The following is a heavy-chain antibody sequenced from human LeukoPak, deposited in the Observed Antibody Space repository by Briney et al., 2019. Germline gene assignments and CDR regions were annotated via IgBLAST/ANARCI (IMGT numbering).Heavy chain of an antibody. V-gene: IGHV4-34*01. CDR1: GGSFSGYY. Sequence: PSETLSLTCAVYGGSFSGYYWSWIRQPPGKGLEWIGEINHSGSTNYNPSLKSRVTISVDTSKNQFSLKLSSVTAADTAVDYCGGMGDGFDYWGQGTLVTVSS. D-gene: IGHD1-14*01. J-gene: IGHJ4*02. CDR2: INHSGST. CDR3: GGMGDGFDY.